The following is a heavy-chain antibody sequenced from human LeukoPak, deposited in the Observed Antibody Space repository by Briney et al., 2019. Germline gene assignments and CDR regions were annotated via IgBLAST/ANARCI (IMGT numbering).Heavy chain of an antibody. CDR3: ARGLKPEYSSGWHEPDY. Sequence: SVKVSCKASGGTFSSYAISWVRQAPEQGLEWMGGIIPIFGTANYAQKFQGRVTITTDESTSTAYMELSSLRSEDTAVYYCARGLKPEYSSGWHEPDYWGQGTLVTVSS. CDR1: GGTFSSYA. CDR2: IIPIFGTA. J-gene: IGHJ4*02. V-gene: IGHV1-69*05. D-gene: IGHD6-19*01.